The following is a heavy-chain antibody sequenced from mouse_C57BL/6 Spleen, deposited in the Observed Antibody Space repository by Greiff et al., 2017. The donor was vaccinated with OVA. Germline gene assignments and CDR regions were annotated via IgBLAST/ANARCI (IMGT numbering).Heavy chain of an antibody. Sequence: EVQLQQSGPELVKPGASVKISCKASGYTFTDYYMNWVKQSHGKSLEWIGDINPNNGGTSYNQKFKGKATLTVDKSSSTAYMELRSLTSEDSAVYYCARHSNYAMDYWGQGTSVTVSS. J-gene: IGHJ4*01. CDR3: ARHSNYAMDY. V-gene: IGHV1-26*01. CDR1: GYTFTDYY. CDR2: INPNNGGT. D-gene: IGHD2-5*01.